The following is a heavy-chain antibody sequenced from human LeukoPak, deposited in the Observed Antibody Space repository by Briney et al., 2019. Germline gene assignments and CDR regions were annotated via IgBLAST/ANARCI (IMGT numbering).Heavy chain of an antibody. Sequence: SETLSLTCTVSGGSISSYYWSWIRQPAGKRLEWIGRIYTSGSTNYNPSLKSRVTMSVDTSKNQFSLKLSSVTAADTAVYYCAREAYYDSSGYSLDYWGQGTLVTVSS. CDR3: AREAYYDSSGYSLDY. D-gene: IGHD3-22*01. V-gene: IGHV4-4*07. CDR1: GGSISSYY. J-gene: IGHJ4*02. CDR2: IYTSGST.